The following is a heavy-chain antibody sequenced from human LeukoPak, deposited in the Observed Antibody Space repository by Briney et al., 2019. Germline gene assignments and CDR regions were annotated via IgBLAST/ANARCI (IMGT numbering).Heavy chain of an antibody. Sequence: SETLSLTCTVSGGSFSSSSYYWAWIRQPPGKGLEWIGSIYYSGSTYYNPSLKSRVTISVDTSKNQFSLKLSSVTAADTAVYYCAIPYYYGSGSRYDAFDIWGQGTMVTVSS. CDR3: AIPYYYGSGSRYDAFDI. CDR1: GGSFSSSSYY. V-gene: IGHV4-39*01. D-gene: IGHD3-10*01. J-gene: IGHJ3*02. CDR2: IYYSGST.